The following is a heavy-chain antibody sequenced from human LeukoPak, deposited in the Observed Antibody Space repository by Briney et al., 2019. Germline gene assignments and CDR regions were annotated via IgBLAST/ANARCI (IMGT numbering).Heavy chain of an antibody. D-gene: IGHD1-26*01. V-gene: IGHV3-23*01. CDR3: AKSRGESRGASNY. CDR1: GLTFSSYA. J-gene: IGHJ4*02. Sequence: PGGSLRLSCAASGLTFSSYAMNWVRQAPGKGLEWVSFISGSGDTTYYADSVKGRFTISRDSSKNTLYLQMNSLRAEDTAVYYCAKSRGESRGASNYWGQGTLVTVSS. CDR2: ISGSGDTT.